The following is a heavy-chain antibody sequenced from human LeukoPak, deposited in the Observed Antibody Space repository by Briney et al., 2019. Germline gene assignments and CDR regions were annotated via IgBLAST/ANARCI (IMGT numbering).Heavy chain of an antibody. V-gene: IGHV3-20*04. Sequence: GGSLRFSCAASGFTFDDYGMSWVRQAPGKGLEWVSGITWNGGSTGYADSVKGRFTISRDNAKNSLYLQMNSLRDEDTALYYCARATSSSGYYYYYMDVWGKGTTVTVSS. CDR2: ITWNGGST. CDR1: GFTFDDYG. CDR3: ARATSSSGYYYYYMDV. J-gene: IGHJ6*03. D-gene: IGHD6-6*01.